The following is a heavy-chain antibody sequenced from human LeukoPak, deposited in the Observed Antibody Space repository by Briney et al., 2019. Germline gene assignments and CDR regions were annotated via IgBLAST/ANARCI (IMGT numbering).Heavy chain of an antibody. CDR3: TTYSSGSRPF. Sequence: GGSLRLSCAASGITFSNAWMTWVRQAPGKGLEWVGRIYRSSNGETTDYGAPVKGRFTMSRDDSKNTLYLQMNSLKTEDTAVYYCTTYSSGSRPFWGQGTLVTVSS. D-gene: IGHD6-19*01. CDR1: GITFSNAW. J-gene: IGHJ4*02. CDR2: IYRSSNGETT. V-gene: IGHV3-15*01.